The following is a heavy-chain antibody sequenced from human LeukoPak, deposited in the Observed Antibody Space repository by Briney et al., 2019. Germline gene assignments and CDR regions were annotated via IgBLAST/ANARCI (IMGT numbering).Heavy chain of an antibody. V-gene: IGHV1-18*01. D-gene: IGHD1-26*01. CDR2: ISAYNGNT. Sequence: ASVKVSCKASGYTFTSYGISWVRQAPGQGLEWMGWISAYNGNTNYAQKLQGRVTMTTDTSTSTAYMGLRSLRSDDTAVYYCARDHRSYHYYYYGMDVWGQGTTVTVSS. J-gene: IGHJ6*02. CDR1: GYTFTSYG. CDR3: ARDHRSYHYYYYGMDV.